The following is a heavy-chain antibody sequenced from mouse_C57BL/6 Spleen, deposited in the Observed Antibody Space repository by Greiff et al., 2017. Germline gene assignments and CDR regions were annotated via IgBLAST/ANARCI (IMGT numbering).Heavy chain of an antibody. Sequence: QVQLQQPGAELVMPGASVKLSCTASGYTFTSYWMHWVQQRPGQGLEWIGEIDPSASYTNYNQKFTGKSPLTVDKSSSTAYMQLSSLTSEDSAVYYCARSDYDYDVGFAYWGQGTLVTVSA. V-gene: IGHV1-69*01. J-gene: IGHJ3*01. CDR1: GYTFTSYW. CDR2: IDPSASYT. CDR3: ARSDYDYDVGFAY. D-gene: IGHD2-4*01.